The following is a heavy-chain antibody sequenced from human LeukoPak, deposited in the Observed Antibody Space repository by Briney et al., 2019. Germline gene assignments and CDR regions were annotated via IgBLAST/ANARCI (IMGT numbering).Heavy chain of an antibody. CDR2: IYYSGST. V-gene: IGHV4-59*01. CDR1: GGSINSYY. D-gene: IGHD3-9*01. J-gene: IGHJ2*01. CDR3: ARVGAKLTGVGWYFDL. Sequence: SETLSLTCTVSGGSINSYYWGWVRQPPGKGLEWIGYIYYSGSTAYNPSLKSRVTVSVDTSKNQFSLNLRSVTAADTAVYHCARVGAKLTGVGWYFDLWGRGTLVTVSS.